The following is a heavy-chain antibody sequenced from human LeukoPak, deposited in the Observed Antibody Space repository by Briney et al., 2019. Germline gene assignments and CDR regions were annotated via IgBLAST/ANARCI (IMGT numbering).Heavy chain of an antibody. D-gene: IGHD5-18*01. V-gene: IGHV3-23*01. J-gene: IGHJ4*02. CDR2: ISGSGGST. CDR1: GFTFSSYA. Sequence: PGGSLRLSCVASGFTFSSYAMSWVRQAPGKGLEWVSAISGSGGSTYYADSVKGRFTISRDNSKNTLYLQMNSLRAEDTAVYYCAPPVDTAMVKSFDYWGQGTLVTVSS. CDR3: APPVDTAMVKSFDY.